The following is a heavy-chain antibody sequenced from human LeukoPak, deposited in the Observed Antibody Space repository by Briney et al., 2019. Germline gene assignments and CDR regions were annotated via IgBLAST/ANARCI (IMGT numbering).Heavy chain of an antibody. CDR2: ISYDGSDK. J-gene: IGHJ4*02. CDR3: AKRSGGPSPFYY. CDR1: GFTFSSYG. V-gene: IGHV3-30*18. D-gene: IGHD3-3*01. Sequence: GGSLRLSCAASGFTFSSYGMHWVRQAPGKGLEWVAVISYDGSDKYYADSVKGRFTISRDNAKNSLYLQMDSLRAEDTAVYYCAKRSGGPSPFYYWGQGTLVTVSS.